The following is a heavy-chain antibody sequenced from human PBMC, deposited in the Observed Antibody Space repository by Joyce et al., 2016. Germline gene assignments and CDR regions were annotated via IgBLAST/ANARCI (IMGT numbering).Heavy chain of an antibody. CDR3: ARDIDYRSGMDV. CDR1: EYPFSRYW. V-gene: IGHV5-51*01. J-gene: IGHJ6*02. Sequence: GKKPGESLKISCKGFEYPFSRYWIAWVRQIPGKGLEWMGIMNPGDSDTRYSPSFQGQVTFSADKSINTAYLQWRSLRASDTAIYYCARDIDYRSGMDVWGQGTPVSVSS. D-gene: IGHD4-11*01. CDR2: MNPGDSDT.